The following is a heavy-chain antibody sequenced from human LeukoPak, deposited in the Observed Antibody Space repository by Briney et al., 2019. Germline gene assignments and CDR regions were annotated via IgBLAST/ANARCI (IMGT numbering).Heavy chain of an antibody. V-gene: IGHV3-7*01. D-gene: IGHD2-21*01. CDR3: ARDQGIMFFDK. J-gene: IGHJ4*02. CDR2: IRQDGGEE. Sequence: GGSLRLSCAASRFTFSNYWMSWVRQAPGKGLEYVANIRQDGGEEYYVDSVKGRFTISRDNAKSALYLQMNSLRAEDTAVYYCARDQGIMFFDKWGQGTLVTVSS. CDR1: RFTFSNYW.